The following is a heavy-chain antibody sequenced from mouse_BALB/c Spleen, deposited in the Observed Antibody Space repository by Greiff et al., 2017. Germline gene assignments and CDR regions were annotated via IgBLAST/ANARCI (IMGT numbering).Heavy chain of an antibody. D-gene: IGHD2-1*01. Sequence: EVQLVESGGDLVKPGGSLKLSCAASGFTFSSYGMSWVRQTPDKRLEWVATISSGGSYTYYPDSVQGRFTISRDNAKNTLYLQMSSLKSEDTAMYYCARHYGNYEEDYAMDYWGQGTSVTVSS. CDR1: GFTFSSYG. J-gene: IGHJ4*01. V-gene: IGHV5-6*01. CDR2: ISSGGSYT. CDR3: ARHYGNYEEDYAMDY.